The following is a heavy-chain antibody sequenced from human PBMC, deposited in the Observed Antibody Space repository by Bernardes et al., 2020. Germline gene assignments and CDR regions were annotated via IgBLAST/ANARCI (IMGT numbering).Heavy chain of an antibody. V-gene: IGHV3-53*01. J-gene: IGHJ2*01. CDR1: GFTLSNTY. CDR2: IYCDGST. Sequence: GGSLRLSCAVSGFTLSNTYLTWVRQAPGKGLEWVSLIYCDGSTSYADSVKGRFTISRDNSENTVYFYMNSLRAEDTAVYYCVTRTVVRNWYFDLWGRGSLVTVSS. CDR3: VTRTVVRNWYFDL. D-gene: IGHD2-15*01.